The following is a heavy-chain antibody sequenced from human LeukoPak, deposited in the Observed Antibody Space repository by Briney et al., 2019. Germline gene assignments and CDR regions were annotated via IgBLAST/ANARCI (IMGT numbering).Heavy chain of an antibody. J-gene: IGHJ4*02. CDR3: ARRIATGRMTRGY. CDR1: GYTFTSYD. Sequence: GASVKVSCKASGYTFTSYDINWVRQATGQGLEWMGWMNANSGNARYAQKLQGRVTMTRNTSISTAYMELSSLRSEDTAVYYCARRIATGRMTRGYWVQGPGTTVS. V-gene: IGHV1-8*01. CDR2: MNANSGNA. D-gene: IGHD6-13*01.